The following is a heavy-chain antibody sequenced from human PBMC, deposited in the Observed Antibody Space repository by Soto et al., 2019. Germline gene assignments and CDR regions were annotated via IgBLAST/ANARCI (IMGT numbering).Heavy chain of an antibody. CDR2: IVGSGSTT. CDR3: VKTNGITILDH. J-gene: IGHJ4*02. CDR1: GFNFAFNTYA. Sequence: EVQLLQSAGGVVQPGGSLRLSCAASGFNFAFNTYAMAWVRQAPGKGLEWVSAIVGSGSTTFYVDAVRGRFTISRDNAQDTLYLQMNSLRADDTAVYYCVKTNGITILDHWGPGAAVTVSS. V-gene: IGHV3-23*05. D-gene: IGHD3-3*01.